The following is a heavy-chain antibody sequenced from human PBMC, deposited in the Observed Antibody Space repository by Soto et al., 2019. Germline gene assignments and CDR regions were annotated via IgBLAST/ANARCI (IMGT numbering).Heavy chain of an antibody. V-gene: IGHV3-23*01. CDR2: ISGTGVPT. CDR3: AKSFCSSSSCFFLWVDP. Sequence: EVQLLESGGGLGQPGGSLRLSCEASGFTFSDYAMSWVRQAQGKGLECLSLISGTGVPTLYAGSVKGRFSVSRDNSKNTLFLEMNDLRVDDTAIYYCAKSFCSSSSCFFLWVDPWGPGTLVTVSS. CDR1: GFTFSDYA. D-gene: IGHD2-2*01. J-gene: IGHJ5*02.